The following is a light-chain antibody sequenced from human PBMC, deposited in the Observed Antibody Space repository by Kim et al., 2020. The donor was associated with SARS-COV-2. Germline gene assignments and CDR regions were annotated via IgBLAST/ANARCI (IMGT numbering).Light chain of an antibody. CDR1: SSDVGGYNY. CDR2: DVS. J-gene: IGLJ1*01. CDR3: SSYTSSSTLSYV. Sequence: ITTSCTGTSSDVGGYNYVTWYQQHPGKAPKLMIYDVSNRPSGVSNRFSGSKSGNTASLTISGLQAEDEADYYCSSYTSSSTLSYVFGTGTKVTVL. V-gene: IGLV2-14*03.